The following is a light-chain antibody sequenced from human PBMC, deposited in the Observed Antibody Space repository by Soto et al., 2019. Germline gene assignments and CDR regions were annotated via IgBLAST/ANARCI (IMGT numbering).Light chain of an antibody. CDR3: QQTYSIIWT. V-gene: IGKV1-39*01. CDR1: QNIANY. Sequence: PSSLSASVGDRVTVTCRAGQNIANYLSWYQQKPGKAPKLLICAASNLQSGVPSRFSGSGSGMEFTLTISSLQPEDFGTYYCQQTYSIIWTFGQGTKVDIK. CDR2: AAS. J-gene: IGKJ1*01.